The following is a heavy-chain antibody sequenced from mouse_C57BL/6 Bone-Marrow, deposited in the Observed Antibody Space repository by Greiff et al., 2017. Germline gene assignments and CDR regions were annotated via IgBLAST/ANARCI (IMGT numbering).Heavy chain of an antibody. D-gene: IGHD3-2*02. CDR2: ISSGGDYI. CDR3: TRETAQATFDY. CDR1: GFTFSSYA. Sequence: DVMLVESGEGLVKPGGSLKLSCAASGFTFSSYAMSWVRQTPEKRLEWVAYISSGGDYIYYAATVKGRFTISRDNARNTLYLQMSSLKSEDTAMYYCTRETAQATFDYWGQGTTLTVSS. J-gene: IGHJ2*01. V-gene: IGHV5-9-1*02.